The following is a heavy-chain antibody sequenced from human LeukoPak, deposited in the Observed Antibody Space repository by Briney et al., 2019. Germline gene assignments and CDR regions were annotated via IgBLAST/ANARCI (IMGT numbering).Heavy chain of an antibody. D-gene: IGHD6-6*01. CDR1: GGSISSYY. Sequence: SETLSLTCTVSGGSISSYYWSWIRQPPGKGLEWIGYIYTGGSTDYNPSLKSRVTISVDTSKNQFSLKLSSVTAADTAVYYCASIGGSSKNWFDPWGQGTLVTVSS. CDR3: ASIGGSSKNWFDP. J-gene: IGHJ5*02. V-gene: IGHV4-4*09. CDR2: IYTGGST.